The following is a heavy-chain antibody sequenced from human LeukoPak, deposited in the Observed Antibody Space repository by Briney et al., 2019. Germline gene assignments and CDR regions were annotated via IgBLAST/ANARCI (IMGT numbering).Heavy chain of an antibody. CDR2: ISGSGGST. Sequence: PGGSLRLSCAASGFTFSSYAMSWVRQAPGKGLEWVSGISGSGGSTYFADSVKGRFTISRDNSKNTLYLRMISLRAADTAVYYCAKDSNTFRGEFDYWGQGILVTVSS. V-gene: IGHV3-23*01. J-gene: IGHJ4*02. CDR1: GFTFSSYA. CDR3: AKDSNTFRGEFDY. D-gene: IGHD3-10*01.